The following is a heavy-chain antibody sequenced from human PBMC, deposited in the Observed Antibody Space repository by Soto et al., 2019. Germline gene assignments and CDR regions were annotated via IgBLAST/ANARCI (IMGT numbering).Heavy chain of an antibody. D-gene: IGHD1-26*01. Sequence: SETLSLTCAVSGVSFSSRNWWSWVRQSPGKGLEWIAEISHSGNTNYNPSLKSRVTISIDKSKNQISLNLTSVTAADTALYYCERLVGATYFDYWGQGTLVTVSS. CDR3: ERLVGATYFDY. CDR2: ISHSGNT. CDR1: GVSFSSRNW. V-gene: IGHV4-4*02. J-gene: IGHJ4*02.